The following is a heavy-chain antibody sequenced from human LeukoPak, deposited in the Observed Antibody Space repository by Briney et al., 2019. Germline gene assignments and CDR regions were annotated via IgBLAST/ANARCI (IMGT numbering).Heavy chain of an antibody. V-gene: IGHV3-23*01. J-gene: IGHJ4*02. D-gene: IGHD5-18*01. Sequence: AGGSLRLSCAASGFTFSNYAMSWAHQAPGKGLEWVSAISGSGGSTYYADSVKGRFTISRDNSKNTLYLQMDSLRAEDTAVYYCTKGTIWLPFDYWGQGTLVTVSS. CDR1: GFTFSNYA. CDR3: TKGTIWLPFDY. CDR2: ISGSGGST.